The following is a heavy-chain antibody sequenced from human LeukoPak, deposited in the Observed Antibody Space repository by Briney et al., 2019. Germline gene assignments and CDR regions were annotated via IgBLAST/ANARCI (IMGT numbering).Heavy chain of an antibody. CDR3: ARDGTQWGFDP. CDR2: IYYSGST. J-gene: IGHJ5*02. Sequence: PSETLSLTCTVSGGSISSSSYYWGWIRQPPGKGLEWIGSIYYSGSTYYNPSLKSRVTISVDTSKNQFSLKLSSVTAADTAVYYCARDGTQWGFDPWGQGTLVTVSS. D-gene: IGHD1-26*01. CDR1: GGSISSSSYY. V-gene: IGHV4-39*07.